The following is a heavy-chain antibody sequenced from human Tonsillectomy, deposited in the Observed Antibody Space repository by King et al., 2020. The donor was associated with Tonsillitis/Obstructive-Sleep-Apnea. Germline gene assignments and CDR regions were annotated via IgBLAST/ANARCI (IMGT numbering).Heavy chain of an antibody. CDR1: GGTFSTYA. CDR2: IIPIVGLT. J-gene: IGHJ3*01. Sequence: VQLVQSGAEVKKPGSSVKVSCKASGGTFSTYAISWVRQAPGQGLEWMGRIIPIVGLTKEAQKLQGRVTITADKSTSTAYMELSSLRSEDTAVYYCAREGGADVGDFAFDLWGQGTMVTVSS. CDR3: AREGGADVGDFAFDL. V-gene: IGHV1-69*04. D-gene: IGHD4-17*01.